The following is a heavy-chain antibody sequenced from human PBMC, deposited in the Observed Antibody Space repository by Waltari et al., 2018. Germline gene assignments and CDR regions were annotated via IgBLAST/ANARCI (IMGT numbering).Heavy chain of an antibody. Sequence: EVQLVESGGGLVQPGGSLRLSCAASGFTFSSYEMNWVRQAPGKGLEWVSYISGSGRTTYYADSVRGRLTISRDNAKKAVYLQMNSLRAEDTAVYYCAFLPVAGSYNWFDPWGQGTLVTVSS. J-gene: IGHJ5*02. CDR1: GFTFSSYE. CDR2: ISGSGRTT. V-gene: IGHV3-48*03. CDR3: AFLPVAGSYNWFDP. D-gene: IGHD6-19*01.